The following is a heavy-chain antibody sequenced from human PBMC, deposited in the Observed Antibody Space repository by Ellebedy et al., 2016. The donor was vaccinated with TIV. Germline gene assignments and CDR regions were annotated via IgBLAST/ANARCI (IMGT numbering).Heavy chain of an antibody. CDR2: IGPRSEYK. D-gene: IGHD3-9*01. J-gene: IGHJ4*02. CDR3: AKELVSRDSLTFDY. CDR1: GFTFSNYA. Sequence: GESLKISCAASGFTFSNYAMAWVRQAPGKGLEWVSAIGPRSEYKFYADSVKGRIAISRDNSENTLFLQLHSLRGEDTAVYYCAKELVSRDSLTFDYWGQGVLVTVSS. V-gene: IGHV3-23*01.